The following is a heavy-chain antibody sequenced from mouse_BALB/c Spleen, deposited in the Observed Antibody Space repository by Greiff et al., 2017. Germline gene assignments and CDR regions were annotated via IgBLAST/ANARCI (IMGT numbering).Heavy chain of an antibody. CDR1: GFTFSSYG. D-gene: IGHD2-14*01. CDR2: INSNGGST. V-gene: IGHV5-6-3*01. Sequence: DVMLVESGGGLVQPGGSLKLSCAASGFTFSSYGMSWVRQTPDKRLELVATINSNGGSTYYPDSVKGRFTISRDNAKNTLYLQMSSLKSEDTAMYYCAYYRYCPFAYWGQGTLVTVSA. CDR3: AYYRYCPFAY. J-gene: IGHJ3*01.